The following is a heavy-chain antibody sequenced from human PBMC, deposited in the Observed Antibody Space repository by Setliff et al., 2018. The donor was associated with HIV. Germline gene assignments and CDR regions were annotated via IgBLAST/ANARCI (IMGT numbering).Heavy chain of an antibody. CDR3: ARDPPGYGDSKDY. CDR2: IYYTGST. Sequence: SETLSLTCTVSGGSITGYYWSWIRQPPGKGLEWIGYIYYTGSTNYNPSLKSRVTMSLDTSKNQFSLNLRSVTAADTAVYYCARDPPGYGDSKDYWGQGKLVTVSS. V-gene: IGHV4-59*01. D-gene: IGHD4-17*01. CDR1: GGSITGYY. J-gene: IGHJ4*02.